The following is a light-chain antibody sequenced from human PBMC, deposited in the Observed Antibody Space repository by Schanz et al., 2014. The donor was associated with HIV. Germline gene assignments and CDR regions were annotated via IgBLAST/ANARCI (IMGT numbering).Light chain of an antibody. CDR2: GAS. CDR3: QQYGSSRWA. CDR1: QSVSNDR. J-gene: IGKJ1*01. Sequence: EIVLTQSPGTLSLSQGERATLSCRASQSVSNDRLAWYQQKPGQPPRLLMHGASSRAAGIPDRFSGSGSGTDFTLTIGRLEPEDFAVYYCQQYGSSRWAFGQGTKVEIK. V-gene: IGKV3-20*01.